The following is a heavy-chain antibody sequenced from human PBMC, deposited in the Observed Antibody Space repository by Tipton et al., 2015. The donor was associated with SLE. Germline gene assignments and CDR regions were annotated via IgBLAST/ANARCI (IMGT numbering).Heavy chain of an antibody. J-gene: IGHJ3*02. V-gene: IGHV4-59*11. D-gene: IGHD6-19*01. CDR1: GGSISSHF. CDR3: ARGGWAKLHAFDI. CDR2: IYYSGST. Sequence: TLSLTCTVSGGSISSHFWSWIRQPPGEGLQWIGYIYYSGSTTYNPSLRRRLTTSVDTSKNQFSLRLTSVTAADTAVYYCARGGWAKLHAFDIWGQGTMVTVSS.